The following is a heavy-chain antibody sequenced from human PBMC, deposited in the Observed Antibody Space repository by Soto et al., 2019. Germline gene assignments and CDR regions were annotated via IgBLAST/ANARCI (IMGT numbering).Heavy chain of an antibody. CDR1: GFTFSSYG. Sequence: QVQLVESGGGVVQPGRSLRLSCAASGFTFSSYGMHWVRQAPGKGLEWVAVIWYDGSNKYYADSVKGRFTISRDNSKNTLYLQMNSLRAEDTAVYYCARDRAAHPEYYFDYWGQGTLVTVSS. D-gene: IGHD6-13*01. CDR3: ARDRAAHPEYYFDY. V-gene: IGHV3-30*19. CDR2: IWYDGSNK. J-gene: IGHJ4*02.